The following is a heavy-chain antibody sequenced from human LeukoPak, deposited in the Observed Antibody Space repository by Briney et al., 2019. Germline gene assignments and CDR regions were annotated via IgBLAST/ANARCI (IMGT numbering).Heavy chain of an antibody. CDR3: VRDSREMATIFDY. V-gene: IGHV4-4*07. CDR1: DGSISSYY. J-gene: IGHJ4*02. Sequence: SETLSLTCSVSDGSISSYYWSWIRQPAGKGLEWIGRFHTSGSTNYNPSLKSRVTMSVDTSKNQFSLKLTSVTAADTAVYYCVRDSREMATIFDYWGQGTLVTVSS. D-gene: IGHD5-24*01. CDR2: FHTSGST.